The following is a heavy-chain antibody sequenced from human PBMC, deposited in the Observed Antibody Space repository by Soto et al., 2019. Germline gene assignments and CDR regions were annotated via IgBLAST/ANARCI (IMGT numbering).Heavy chain of an antibody. Sequence: GSLRLSCAASGFTFSSYEMNWVRQAPGKGLEWVSYISSSGSTIYYADSVKGRFTISRDNAKNSLYLQMNSLRAEDTAVYYCARDPGYCSSTSCYAAYYFDYWGQGTLVTVSS. CDR2: ISSSGSTI. J-gene: IGHJ4*02. D-gene: IGHD2-2*01. CDR1: GFTFSSYE. V-gene: IGHV3-48*03. CDR3: ARDPGYCSSTSCYAAYYFDY.